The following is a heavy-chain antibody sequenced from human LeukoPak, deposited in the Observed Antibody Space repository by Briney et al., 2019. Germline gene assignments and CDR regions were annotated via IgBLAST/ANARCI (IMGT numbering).Heavy chain of an antibody. CDR2: ISGSGGDT. CDR3: APRAVEMTTTKGY. J-gene: IGHJ4*02. Sequence: GGSLRLSCVGSGFTFSRSAMSWVRLAPGKGLEWVSGISGSGGDTYYTDSVKGRFTISRDNAGITVSLQMNSLRAEDTAVYYCAPRAVEMTTTKGYWGQGTLVTVSS. D-gene: IGHD5-24*01. V-gene: IGHV3-23*01. CDR1: GFTFSRSA.